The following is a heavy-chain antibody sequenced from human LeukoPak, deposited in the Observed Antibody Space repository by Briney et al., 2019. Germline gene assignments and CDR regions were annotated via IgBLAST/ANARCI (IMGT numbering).Heavy chain of an antibody. Sequence: GASVKVSCKASGYTFTSYAMHWVRQAPGQRLEWMGWINAGNGNTKYSQKFQGRVTITRDTSASTAYMELSSLRSEDTAVYYCARDYGPGQFWFDPWGQGTVVTVSS. CDR1: GYTFTSYA. J-gene: IGHJ5*02. V-gene: IGHV1-3*01. CDR3: ARDYGPGQFWFDP. D-gene: IGHD3-10*01. CDR2: INAGNGNT.